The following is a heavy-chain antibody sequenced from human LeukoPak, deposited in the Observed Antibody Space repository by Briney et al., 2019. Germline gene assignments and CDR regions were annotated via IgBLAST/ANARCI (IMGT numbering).Heavy chain of an antibody. CDR3: ARALHNWNDQGSDH. D-gene: IGHD1-1*01. CDR1: GYTFTGYY. CDR2: PNPNTGET. V-gene: IGHV1-2*02. J-gene: IGHJ4*02. Sequence: ASVRVSCKTSGYTFTGYYMHWLRQAPGQGPEWMGWPNPNTGETKFARKFQGRVTMSRDTSIYTAYMELNRLTSDDTAVYYCARALHNWNDQGSDHWGQGTLVTVSS.